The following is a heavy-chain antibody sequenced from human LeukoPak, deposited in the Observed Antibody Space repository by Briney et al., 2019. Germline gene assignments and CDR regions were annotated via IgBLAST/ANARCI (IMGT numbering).Heavy chain of an antibody. CDR1: GFTFSNYA. Sequence: GRSLRLSCAASGFTFSNYATHWVRQSPGKGLEWVAVMSYDGSNKYYADSVKGRFTISRDNSKNTLYLQMNSLRAEDTAVYYCARSEHYYYYGMDVWGQGTTVTVSS. CDR2: MSYDGSNK. CDR3: ARSEHYYYYGMDV. V-gene: IGHV3-30-3*01. J-gene: IGHJ6*02.